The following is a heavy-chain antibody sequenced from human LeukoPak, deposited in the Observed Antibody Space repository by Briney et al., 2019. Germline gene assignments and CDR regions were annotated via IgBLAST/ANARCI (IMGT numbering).Heavy chain of an antibody. CDR3: ARHPNYYGSGSFSTFDY. V-gene: IGHV4-59*08. CDR2: IHYSGST. J-gene: IGHJ4*02. Sequence: SETLSLTCTVSGGSISNYYWSWIRQPPGKGLEWIGYIHYSGSTNYNPSLKSRVTISVDTSKNQFSLKLSSVTAADTAVYYCARHPNYYGSGSFSTFDYWGQGTLVTVSS. D-gene: IGHD3-10*01. CDR1: GGSISNYY.